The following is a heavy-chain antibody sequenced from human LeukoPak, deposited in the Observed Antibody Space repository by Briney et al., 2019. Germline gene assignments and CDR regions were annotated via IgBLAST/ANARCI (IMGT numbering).Heavy chain of an antibody. J-gene: IGHJ3*02. CDR1: GGSFSGYY. CDR3: ATSKKPSGGSGSYWVAFDI. D-gene: IGHD1-26*01. CDR2: INHSGST. Sequence: NSSETLSLTCAVYGGSFSGYYWSWIRQPPGKGLEWIGEINHSGSTNYNPSLKSRVTISVDTSKNQFSLKLSSVTAADTAVYYCATSKKPSGGSGSYWVAFDIWGQGTMVTVSS. V-gene: IGHV4-34*01.